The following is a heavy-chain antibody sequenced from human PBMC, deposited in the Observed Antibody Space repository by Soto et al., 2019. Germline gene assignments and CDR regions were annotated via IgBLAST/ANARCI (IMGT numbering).Heavy chain of an antibody. V-gene: IGHV3-30-3*01. CDR1: GFTFSSYA. D-gene: IGHD6-13*01. CDR3: GRDRLTQVSAAGMWRWRCVGIPVGYYSYYGMDV. Sequence: QVQLVESGGGVVQPGRSLRLSCAASGFTFSSYAMHWVRQAPGKGLEWVAVISYDGSNKYYADSVKGRFTISRDNSKNXXYRQRTRRRAXXAXVXXCGRDRLTQVSAAGMWRWRCVGIPVGYYSYYGMDVWGQGTTVTVSS. J-gene: IGHJ6*02. CDR2: ISYDGSNK.